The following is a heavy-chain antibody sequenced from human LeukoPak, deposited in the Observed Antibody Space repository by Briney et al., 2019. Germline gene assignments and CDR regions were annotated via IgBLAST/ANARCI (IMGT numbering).Heavy chain of an antibody. CDR1: GFSLSNARMG. CDR3: ARIQTGIAVAGDAIIDYFDY. Sequence: SGPVLVKPTETLTLTCTVSGFSLSNARMGVSWIRQPPGKALEWLAHIFSNDEKSYSTSLKSRLTISKDTSKSQVVLTMTNMDPVDTATYYCARIQTGIAVAGDAIIDYFDYWGQGTLVTVSS. J-gene: IGHJ4*02. CDR2: IFSNDEK. V-gene: IGHV2-26*01. D-gene: IGHD6-19*01.